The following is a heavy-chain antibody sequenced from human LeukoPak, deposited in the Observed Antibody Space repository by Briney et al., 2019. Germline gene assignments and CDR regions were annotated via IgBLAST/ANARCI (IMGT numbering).Heavy chain of an antibody. CDR2: ISGSGGST. Sequence: GGSLRLSCAASGFTFSSYAMSWVRQAPRKGLEWVSAISGSGGSTYYADSVKGRFTISRDNSKNTLYLQMNSLRAEDTAVYYCAKDSSGWYSARYFDYWGQGTLVTVSS. CDR1: GFTFSSYA. CDR3: AKDSSGWYSARYFDY. V-gene: IGHV3-23*01. D-gene: IGHD6-19*01. J-gene: IGHJ4*02.